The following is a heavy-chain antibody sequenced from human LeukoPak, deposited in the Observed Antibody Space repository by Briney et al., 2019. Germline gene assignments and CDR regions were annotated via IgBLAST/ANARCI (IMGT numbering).Heavy chain of an antibody. V-gene: IGHV3-48*03. Sequence: PGGSLRLSCTASGFTFRNYDMNWVRQAPGKGLDWVSYIGPSGSTKYYADSVKGRFTISRDNAKNSLSLQMNSLRAEDTAVYYCAKEDILTGYYYFQNWGQGTLVTVSS. CDR3: AKEDILTGYYYFQN. CDR2: IGPSGSTK. D-gene: IGHD3-9*01. CDR1: GFTFRNYD. J-gene: IGHJ1*01.